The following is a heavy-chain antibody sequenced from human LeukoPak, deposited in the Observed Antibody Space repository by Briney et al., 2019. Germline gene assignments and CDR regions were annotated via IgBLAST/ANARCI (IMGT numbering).Heavy chain of an antibody. J-gene: IGHJ4*02. Sequence: ASVKVSCKASGGTFSSYAISWVRQAPGQGLEWMGGIIPIFGTANYAQKFQGRVTMTRDTSTSTVYMELSSLRSEDTAVYYCAREEFVQDSSWYYYNTERGGYFDYWGQGTLVTVSS. V-gene: IGHV1-69*05. CDR1: GGTFSSYA. CDR3: AREEFVQDSSWYYYNTERGGYFDY. D-gene: IGHD6-13*01. CDR2: IIPIFGTA.